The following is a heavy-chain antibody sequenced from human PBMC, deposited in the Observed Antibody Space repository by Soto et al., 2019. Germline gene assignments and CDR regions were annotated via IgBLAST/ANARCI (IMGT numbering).Heavy chain of an antibody. CDR3: TPLSIMAYAIVSDYYYYMDL. D-gene: IGHD2-8*01. CDR1: GFTFSNSW. V-gene: IGHV3-15*01. J-gene: IGHJ6*03. CDR2: IKSKGGGGRT. Sequence: GGSLRLSCAASGFTFSNSWMSWVRQAPGKGLEWVGRIKSKGGGGRTDYAAPVKGRFTISRDKSNNTLYLKMNSLKTEDTDMYYCTPLSIMAYAIVSDYYYYMDLWGKGTTVTVSS.